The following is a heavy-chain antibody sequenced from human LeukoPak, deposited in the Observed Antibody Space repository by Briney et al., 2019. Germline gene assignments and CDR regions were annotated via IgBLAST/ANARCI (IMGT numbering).Heavy chain of an antibody. J-gene: IGHJ4*01. V-gene: IGHV3-33*01. CDR3: ATSYYDILTGPTELNY. CDR1: GFSFSDYG. CDR2: IWYEGTNK. Sequence: GGSLRLSCAASGFSFSDYGMHWVRQAPGKGLEWVALIWYEGTNKYHADTGKGQFTVSRDNSNNTLFLQMNRLRVEDTAVYYCATSYYDILTGPTELNYWGQGTLVTVSS. D-gene: IGHD3-9*01.